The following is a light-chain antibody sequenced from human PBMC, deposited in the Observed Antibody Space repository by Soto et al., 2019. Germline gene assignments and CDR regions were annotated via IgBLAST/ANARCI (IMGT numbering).Light chain of an antibody. CDR3: QQGYTSAMT. Sequence: EIQMTQSPASLSASVGDRVTITCRASQSISSYLNWYQHKPGKAPKLLIYAASSLQSGVPSRFSGSGSGTDFTLTISSLQPEDFATYYCQQGYTSAMTFGQGTRLEIK. CDR1: QSISSY. CDR2: AAS. V-gene: IGKV1-39*01. J-gene: IGKJ5*01.